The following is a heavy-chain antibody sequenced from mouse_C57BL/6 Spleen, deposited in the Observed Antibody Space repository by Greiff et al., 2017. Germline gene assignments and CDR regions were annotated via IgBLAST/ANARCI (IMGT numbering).Heavy chain of an antibody. CDR2: IWSGGST. J-gene: IGHJ4*01. D-gene: IGHD6-1*01. CDR3: ARKAANYAMDY. V-gene: IGHV2-2*01. Sequence: QVQLQQSGPGLVQPSQSLSITCTVSGFSLTSYGVHWVRQSPGKGLEWLGVIWSGGSTDSNAAFISRLSISKDNSKSQVFFKMNSLQADDTAIYYCARKAANYAMDYWGQGTSVTVSS. CDR1: GFSLTSYG.